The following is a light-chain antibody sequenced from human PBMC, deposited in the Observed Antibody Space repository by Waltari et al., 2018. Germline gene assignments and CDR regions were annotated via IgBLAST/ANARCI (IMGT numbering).Light chain of an antibody. V-gene: IGLV1-44*01. CDR1: SSTLALNP. Sequence: QSVLTQPPSASGTPGQAVTTSCSGSSSTLALNPVTWYHPFPAAAPKLLIYSNSQRPSGVPDRFSASKSGTSASLVISRLQSEDEGDYYCASWDDSLVGPGFGGGTRLTVL. CDR3: ASWDDSLVGPG. J-gene: IGLJ2*01. CDR2: SNS.